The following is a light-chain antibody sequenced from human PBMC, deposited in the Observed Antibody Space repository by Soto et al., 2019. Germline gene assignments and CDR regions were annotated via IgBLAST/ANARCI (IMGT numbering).Light chain of an antibody. Sequence: DIQMTQSPSSLSASVGDRVTITCRASQDISVYLAWYQQKPGKVPKLLIYSAFTLQSGVPSRFSGSGSGTDFTLTISSLQPEDVATYYCQKFNTAPLTFGQGTRLEIK. CDR1: QDISVY. CDR3: QKFNTAPLT. J-gene: IGKJ5*01. V-gene: IGKV1-27*01. CDR2: SAF.